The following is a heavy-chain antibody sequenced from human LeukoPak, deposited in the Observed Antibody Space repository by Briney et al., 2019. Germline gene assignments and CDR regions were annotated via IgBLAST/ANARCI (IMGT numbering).Heavy chain of an antibody. CDR1: GGSISSGGYY. D-gene: IGHD1-26*01. Sequence: PSETLSLTCTVSGGSISSGGYYWCWIRQPPGKGLEWIGYIYHSGSTYYNPSLKRRVTISVYRSKNQFFLKLSSVTAADTAVYYCARDWELLYWGQGTLVTVSS. CDR3: ARDWELLY. V-gene: IGHV4-30-2*01. CDR2: IYHSGST. J-gene: IGHJ4*02.